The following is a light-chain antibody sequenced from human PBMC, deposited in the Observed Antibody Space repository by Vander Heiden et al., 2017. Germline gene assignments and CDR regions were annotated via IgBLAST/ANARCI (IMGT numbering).Light chain of an antibody. CDR1: SSNIGAGYD. Sequence: QSVLTQPPSVSGAPGQRVTISCTGSSSNIGAGYDVHWYQQLPGTAPKLLIYGNSNRPSGVPDRFSGSKSGTSASLAITGLQAEDEADYYCQSYDSSLSGSGFGGGTQL. CDR2: GNS. J-gene: IGLJ2*01. V-gene: IGLV1-40*01. CDR3: QSYDSSLSGSG.